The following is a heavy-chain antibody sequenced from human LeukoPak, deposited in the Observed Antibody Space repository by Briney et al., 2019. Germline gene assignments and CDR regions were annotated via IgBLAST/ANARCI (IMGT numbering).Heavy chain of an antibody. CDR2: IYYTGST. CDR3: PRQRRTGDLG. CDR1: GGSTRSGNYY. D-gene: IGHD7-27*01. V-gene: IGHV4-30-4*08. J-gene: IGHJ4*02. Sequence: SETLSLTCTVSGGSTRSGNYYWSWIRQPPGKGLEWIGYIYYTGSTYYNPSPRSRVTISVDTSNTQFSLKLSSVTAADTAVYYCPRQRRTGDLGCGQGTLVTVSS.